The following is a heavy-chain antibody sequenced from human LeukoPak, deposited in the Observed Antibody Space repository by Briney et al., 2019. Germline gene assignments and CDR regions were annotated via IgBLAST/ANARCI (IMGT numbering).Heavy chain of an antibody. CDR2: IIPIFGTA. V-gene: IGHV1-69*13. CDR3: ARVGGGSSDY. J-gene: IGHJ4*02. D-gene: IGHD6-6*01. Sequence: GASVKVSCKASGYTFTSYAMHWVRQAPGQGLEWMGGIIPIFGTANYAQKFQGRVTITADESTSTAYMELSSLRSEDTAVYYCARVGGGSSDYWGQGTLVTVSS. CDR1: GYTFTSYA.